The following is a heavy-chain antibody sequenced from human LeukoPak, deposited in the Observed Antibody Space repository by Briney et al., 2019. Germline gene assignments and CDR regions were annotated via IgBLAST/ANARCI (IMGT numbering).Heavy chain of an antibody. CDR3: ARGGANRPDY. CDR2: ISSNSRIT. Sequence: AGGSLRLSCAASGFTFSHYGMNWVRQTPGKGLQWVSHISSNSRITDYADSVKGRFTISRDNAKNSLFLQMNSLRGEDTAVYYCARGGANRPDYWGQGTLLTVSS. CDR1: GFTFSHYG. V-gene: IGHV3-48*01. D-gene: IGHD6-6*01. J-gene: IGHJ4*02.